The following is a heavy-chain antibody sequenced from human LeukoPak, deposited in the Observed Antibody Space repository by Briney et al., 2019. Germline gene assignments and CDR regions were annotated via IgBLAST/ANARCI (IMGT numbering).Heavy chain of an antibody. CDR3: ARVVEQQLVPTGY. D-gene: IGHD6-13*01. CDR1: GYTFSSYG. Sequence: AAVKESCMASGYTFSSYGISWVRQPPGQGLEWMGRISTDNGNTNYAQNLRGIVTMTTDTSTSTAHMELRSLRSDDTAVYYCARVVEQQLVPTGYWGQEHVDPVSS. CDR2: ISTDNGNT. V-gene: IGHV1-18*01. J-gene: IGHJ4*02.